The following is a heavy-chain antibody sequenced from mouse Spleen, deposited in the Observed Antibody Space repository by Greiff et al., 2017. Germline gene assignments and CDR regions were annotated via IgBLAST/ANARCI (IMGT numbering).Heavy chain of an antibody. J-gene: IGHJ2*01. D-gene: IGHD4-1*01. CDR1: GFTFSSYA. CDR2: ISSGGSYT. V-gene: IGHV5-9-3*01. Sequence: EVKLVESGGGLVKPGGSLKLSCAASGFTFSSYAMSWVRQTPEKRLEWVATISSGGSYTYYPDSVKGRFTISRDNAKNTLYLQMSSLRSEDTAMYYCARQLTGTVSYFDYWGQGTTLTVSS. CDR3: ARQLTGTVSYFDY.